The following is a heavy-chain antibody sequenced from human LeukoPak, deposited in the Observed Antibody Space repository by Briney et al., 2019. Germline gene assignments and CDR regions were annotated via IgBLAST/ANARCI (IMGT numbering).Heavy chain of an antibody. CDR3: AKTVGAAAGTGRAWVSYYYYMDV. CDR1: GGSFSSYA. J-gene: IGHJ6*03. D-gene: IGHD6-13*01. Sequence: GSSVKVSCKASGGSFSSYAISWVRQAPGQGLEWMGGIIPIFGTANYAQKFQGRVTITADESTSTAYMELSSLRSEDTAVYYCAKTVGAAAGTGRAWVSYYYYMDVWGKGTTVTVSS. CDR2: IIPIFGTA. V-gene: IGHV1-69*01.